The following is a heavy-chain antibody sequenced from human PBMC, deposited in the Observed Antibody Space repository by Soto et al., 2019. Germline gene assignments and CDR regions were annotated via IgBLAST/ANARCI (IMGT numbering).Heavy chain of an antibody. CDR3: VVLGYCSGGSCFIDY. J-gene: IGHJ4*02. D-gene: IGHD2-15*01. CDR1: GYTFTSYY. Sequence: ASVKVSCKASGYTFTSYYMHWVRQAPGQGLEWMGIINPSGGSTSYAQKFQGRVTMTRDTSTSTVYMELSSLRSEDTAVYYCVVLGYCSGGSCFIDYWGQGTLVTVS. CDR2: INPSGGST. V-gene: IGHV1-46*01.